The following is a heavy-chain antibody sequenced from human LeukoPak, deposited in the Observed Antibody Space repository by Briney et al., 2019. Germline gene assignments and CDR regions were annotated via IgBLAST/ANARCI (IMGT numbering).Heavy chain of an antibody. CDR1: GFTFSSYA. J-gene: IGHJ4*02. CDR2: ISASGGST. D-gene: IGHD6-6*01. V-gene: IGHV3-23*01. Sequence: PGGSLRLSCAASGFTFSSYAMNWVRQAPGKGLEWVATISASGGSTYYADSVKGRFTISRDNAKNSLYLQMNSLRVEDTAVYYCARDSLHPSSLHYYFDYWGQGTLVTVSS. CDR3: ARDSLHPSSLHYYFDY.